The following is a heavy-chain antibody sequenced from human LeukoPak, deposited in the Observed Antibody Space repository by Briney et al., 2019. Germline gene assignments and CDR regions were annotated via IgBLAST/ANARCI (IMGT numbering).Heavy chain of an antibody. D-gene: IGHD1-26*01. Sequence: GRSLRLSCAASGFTFSSYGMHWVRQAPGKGLEWVAVISYGGGNKYYADSVKGRFTISRDNSKNTLYLQMNSLRAEDTAVYYCAKLSGSGSYGDYWGQGTLVTVSS. V-gene: IGHV3-30*18. J-gene: IGHJ4*02. CDR1: GFTFSSYG. CDR3: AKLSGSGSYGDY. CDR2: ISYGGGNK.